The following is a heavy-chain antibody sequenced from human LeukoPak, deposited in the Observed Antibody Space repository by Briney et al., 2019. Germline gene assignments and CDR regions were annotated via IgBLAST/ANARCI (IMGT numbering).Heavy chain of an antibody. Sequence: GGSLRLSCAASGFTFSDYYMSWIRQAPGKGLEWVANIKQDGSDKYYVDSVKGRSTISRDNAKNSLYLQMNSLRAEDTAVYYCARDHHHRLWDDYYYYMDVWGKGTTVTISS. CDR3: ARDHHHRLWDDYYYYMDV. CDR1: GFTFSDYY. V-gene: IGHV3-7*01. CDR2: IKQDGSDK. J-gene: IGHJ6*03. D-gene: IGHD3-16*02.